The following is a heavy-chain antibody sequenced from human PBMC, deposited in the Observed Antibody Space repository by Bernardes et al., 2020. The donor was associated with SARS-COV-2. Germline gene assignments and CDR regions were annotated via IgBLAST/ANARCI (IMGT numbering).Heavy chain of an antibody. V-gene: IGHV3-33*01. D-gene: IGHD4-17*01. CDR1: GFTCRDYT. CDR2: IWHDGSRE. Sequence: GGPLRLSCAASGFTCRDYTMHWVRKAPGKGLEWVEVIWHDGSREYYVDSAKGRFAISRDNSNNTLYLQMNNLRVEDTALYRCATEDGEWLESWGQGTLVTVSS. J-gene: IGHJ5*01. CDR3: ATEDGEWLES.